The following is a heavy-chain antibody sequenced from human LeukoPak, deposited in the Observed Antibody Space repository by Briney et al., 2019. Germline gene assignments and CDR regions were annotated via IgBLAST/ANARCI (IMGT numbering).Heavy chain of an antibody. CDR1: GYSISSGYY. V-gene: IGHV4-38-2*02. D-gene: IGHD1-26*01. Sequence: PSETLSLTCTVSGYSISSGYYWGWIRQPPGKGLEWIGSIYHSGNTYYNPSLKSRVTISIDTSKNQFSLKLNSVTAADTAVYYCATDLEDSSSYWGQGTLVTVSS. CDR2: IYHSGNT. J-gene: IGHJ4*02. CDR3: ATDLEDSSSY.